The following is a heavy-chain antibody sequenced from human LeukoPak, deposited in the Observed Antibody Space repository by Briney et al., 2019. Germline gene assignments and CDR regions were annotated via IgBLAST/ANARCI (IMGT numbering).Heavy chain of an antibody. D-gene: IGHD1-14*01. Sequence: GGSLRLSCAASGFTFSSYSMNWVRHAPGMELEWVSSISSSSTSIYYADSVKGRFTTSRDNAKNSLYLQMNSMRPEDTAVYFCAREKAEDFDYWGQGTLVTVSS. CDR2: ISSSSTSI. CDR1: GFTFSSYS. J-gene: IGHJ4*02. V-gene: IGHV3-21*01. CDR3: AREKAEDFDY.